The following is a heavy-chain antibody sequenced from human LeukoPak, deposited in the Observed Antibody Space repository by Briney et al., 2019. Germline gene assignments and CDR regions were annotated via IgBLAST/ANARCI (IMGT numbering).Heavy chain of an antibody. Sequence: SETLSLTCAVSGGSISSGGYSWSWIRQPPGKGLEWIGSIYHSGTTYYNPSLKSRVTISVDTSKNQFSLKLSSVTAADTAVYYCARPAGITGFPLLWGELDPWGQGTLVTVSS. CDR1: GGSISSGGYS. V-gene: IGHV4-30-2*03. CDR2: IYHSGTT. CDR3: ARPAGITGFPLLWGELDP. D-gene: IGHD1-20*01. J-gene: IGHJ5*02.